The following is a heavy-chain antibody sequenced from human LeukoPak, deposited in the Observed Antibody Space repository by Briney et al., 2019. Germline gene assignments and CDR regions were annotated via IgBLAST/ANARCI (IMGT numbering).Heavy chain of an antibody. Sequence: PGGSLRLSCAASGFAFSSYSMNWVRQAPGKGLESISYISGSGSTIFYADSVKGRFTISRDNAKTSLYLQVNSLRAEDTAVYYCARDLAAAGYFDYWGQGTLVTVSS. J-gene: IGHJ4*02. V-gene: IGHV3-48*04. D-gene: IGHD6-13*01. CDR2: ISGSGSTI. CDR1: GFAFSSYS. CDR3: ARDLAAAGYFDY.